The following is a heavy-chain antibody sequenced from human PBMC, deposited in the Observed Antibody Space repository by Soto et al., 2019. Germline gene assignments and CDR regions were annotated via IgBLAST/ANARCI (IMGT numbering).Heavy chain of an antibody. J-gene: IGHJ4*02. D-gene: IGHD6-6*01. CDR1: GGSISSYY. CDR3: ASAGKYSSSSGFDY. Sequence: SETLSLTCTVSGGSISSYYWSWIRQPPGKGLEWIGYIYYSGSTNYNPSLKSRVTISVDTSKNQFSLKLSSVTAADTAVYYCASAGKYSSSSGFDYWGQGTLVTVSS. V-gene: IGHV4-59*01. CDR2: IYYSGST.